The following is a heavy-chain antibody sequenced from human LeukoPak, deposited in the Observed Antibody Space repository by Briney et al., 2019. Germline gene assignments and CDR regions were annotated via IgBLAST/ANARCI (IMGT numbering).Heavy chain of an antibody. D-gene: IGHD2-2*02. CDR2: INHSGST. J-gene: IGHJ5*02. CDR1: GGSFSGYY. CDR3: ARGSRYTP. V-gene: IGHV4-34*01. Sequence: SETLSLTCAVYGGSFSGYYWSWIRQPPGKGLEWIGEINHSGSTNYNPSLKSRVTISVDTSKNQFSLKLSSATAADTAVYYCARGSRYTPWGQGTLVTVSS.